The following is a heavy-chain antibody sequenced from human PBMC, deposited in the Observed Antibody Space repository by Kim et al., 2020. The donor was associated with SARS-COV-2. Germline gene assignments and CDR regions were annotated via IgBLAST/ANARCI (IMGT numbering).Heavy chain of an antibody. D-gene: IGHD3-10*01. CDR3: AKEVVMANYYFAN. Sequence: GGSLRLSCAASGFSFSSYGMHWVRQPPGKGLEWMSLISYDGSDTYYADSVKGRFTISRDNSKNTLYIEMNRLRVEDTAVYYCAKEVVMANYYFANWGHGTLVTVAS. CDR1: GFSFSSYG. J-gene: IGHJ4*03. CDR2: ISYDGSDT. V-gene: IGHV3-30*18.